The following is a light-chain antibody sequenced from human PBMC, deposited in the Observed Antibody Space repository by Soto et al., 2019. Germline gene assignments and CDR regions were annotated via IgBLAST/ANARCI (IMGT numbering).Light chain of an antibody. CDR3: LSYAGIYSVV. CDR1: SSDVGGYNY. Sequence: QSALTQPPSASGSPGQSVTISCTGTSSDVGGYNYVSWYQQRPGKAPKLIIYEVNKRPSGVPGRFSGSKSGDTASLTVSGLQAEDEADYYCLSYAGIYSVVFGGGTKLTVL. J-gene: IGLJ2*01. CDR2: EVN. V-gene: IGLV2-8*01.